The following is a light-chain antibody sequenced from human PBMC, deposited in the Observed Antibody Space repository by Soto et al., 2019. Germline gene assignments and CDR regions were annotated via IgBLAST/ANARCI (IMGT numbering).Light chain of an antibody. CDR2: AAS. CDR1: QSISTY. J-gene: IGKJ2*01. Sequence: DLQMTQSPSSLSASVGDRVTITCRASQSISTYLNWYQQKPGRAPKLLISAASTLQSGVPSRFSGSGSGTDFTLTISSLQPEDFATYYCQHNYSPPYNFGQGTKVEIK. CDR3: QHNYSPPYN. V-gene: IGKV1-39*01.